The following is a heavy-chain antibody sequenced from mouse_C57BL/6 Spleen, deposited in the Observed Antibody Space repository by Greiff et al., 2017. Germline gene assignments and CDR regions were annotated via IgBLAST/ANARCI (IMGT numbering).Heavy chain of an antibody. Sequence: EVKLVESGGGLVQPGGSLKLSCAASGFTFSDYYMYWVRQTPEKRLEWVAYLSNGGGSTYYPDTVKGRFTISRDNATNTLYLQMSRLKSEDTAMYYCARHFTTVVATRYYAMDYWGQGTSVTVSS. CDR1: GFTFSDYY. J-gene: IGHJ4*01. CDR2: LSNGGGST. D-gene: IGHD1-1*01. V-gene: IGHV5-12*01. CDR3: ARHFTTVVATRYYAMDY.